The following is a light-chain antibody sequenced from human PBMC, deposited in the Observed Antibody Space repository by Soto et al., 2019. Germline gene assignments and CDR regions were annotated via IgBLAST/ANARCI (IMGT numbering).Light chain of an antibody. CDR1: QSVSYY. Sequence: EIVLTQSPATLSLSPGERATLSCRASQSVSYYLAWYQQKPGQAPRLLIYDASNRATGIPARFSGSGSGTDFTLTISSLEPEDFAVYYCQQRSNWPAFGGGTKVDTK. V-gene: IGKV3-11*01. J-gene: IGKJ4*01. CDR3: QQRSNWPA. CDR2: DAS.